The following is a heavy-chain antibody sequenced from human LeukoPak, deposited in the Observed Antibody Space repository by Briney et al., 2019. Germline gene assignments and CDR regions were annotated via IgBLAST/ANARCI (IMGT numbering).Heavy chain of an antibody. Sequence: PGGSLRLSCAASGFTFTSYAMHWVRQAPGQRLEWMGWVNAGNGNTKYSQKFQGRVTITRDTSASTAYMELSSLRSEDTAVYYCGIVATSYWGQGTLVTVSS. CDR2: VNAGNGNT. D-gene: IGHD5-12*01. CDR1: GFTFTSYA. J-gene: IGHJ4*02. V-gene: IGHV1-3*01. CDR3: GIVATSY.